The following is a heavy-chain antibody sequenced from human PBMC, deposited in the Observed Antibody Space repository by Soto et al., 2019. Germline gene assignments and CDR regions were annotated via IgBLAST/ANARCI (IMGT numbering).Heavy chain of an antibody. CDR1: GYTFTSYD. CDR3: ARGLAPNDAFDI. V-gene: IGHV1-8*01. CDR2: MNPNNGNT. Sequence: ASVKVSCKASGYTFTSYDINWVRQATGQGLEWMGWMNPNNGNTGYAQKFQGRVTMTRNTSISTAYMELSSLRSEDTAVYYCARGLAPNDAFDIWGQGTMVTVSS. J-gene: IGHJ3*02.